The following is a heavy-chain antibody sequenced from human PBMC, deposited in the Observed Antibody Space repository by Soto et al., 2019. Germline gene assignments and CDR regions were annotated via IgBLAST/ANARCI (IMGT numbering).Heavy chain of an antibody. CDR1: GYSFTSYW. V-gene: IGHV5-10-1*01. CDR2: IDPSDSYT. CDR3: ARVLRGELLSFDY. D-gene: IGHD1-26*01. J-gene: IGHJ4*02. Sequence: LKISCKGSGYSFTSYWISWVRQMPGKGLEWMGRIDPSDSYTNYSPSFQGHVTISADKSISTAYLQWSSLKASDTAMYYCARVLRGELLSFDYWGQGTPVTVSS.